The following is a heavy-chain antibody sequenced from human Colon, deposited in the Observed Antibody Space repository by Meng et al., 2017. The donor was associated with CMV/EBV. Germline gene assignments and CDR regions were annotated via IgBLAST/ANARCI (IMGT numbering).Heavy chain of an antibody. Sequence: GSLRLSCTVPGGSIKRSPYYWGWIRQSPGKGLEWIGSVDYGGATYHNPSLKSRVTITVDTSTNQFSLQLTSVTAADTAIYYCARDRQRPGYFDSRLYGLDVWGQGTTVTVSS. D-gene: IGHD3-22*01. CDR3: ARDRQRPGYFDSRLYGLDV. V-gene: IGHV4-39*07. J-gene: IGHJ6*02. CDR2: VDYGGAT. CDR1: GGSIKRSPYY.